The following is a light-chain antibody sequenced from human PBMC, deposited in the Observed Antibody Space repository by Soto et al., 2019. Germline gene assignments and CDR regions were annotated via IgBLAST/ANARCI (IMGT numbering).Light chain of an antibody. CDR3: SSYRSSSTLYV. J-gene: IGLJ1*01. Sequence: QSALTQPASVSGSPGQSITISCTGTSSDIGDYNYVSWYQQYPGKAPKLMIYDVSSRPSGVSNRFSGSKSGNTASLTISGLQAEDEADYYCSSYRSSSTLYVFGTGTKVTVL. CDR2: DVS. V-gene: IGLV2-14*01. CDR1: SSDIGDYNY.